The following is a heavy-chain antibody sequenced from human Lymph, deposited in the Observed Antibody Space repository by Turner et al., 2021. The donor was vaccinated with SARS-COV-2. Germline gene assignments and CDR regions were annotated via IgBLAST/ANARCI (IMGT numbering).Heavy chain of an antibody. CDR1: GASISTTYW. V-gene: IGHV4-4*02. CDR2: IYLSGST. J-gene: IGHJ3*02. CDR3: AAGFDI. Sequence: QLQESGPGLVKPSGTLSLTCAVSGASISTTYWWTWVRQSPGKGLEWIGEIYLSGSTNYNPSLQSRVTISVDKSRNQFSLRLSSVTAADTAVYYCAAGFDIWGQGTRVIISS.